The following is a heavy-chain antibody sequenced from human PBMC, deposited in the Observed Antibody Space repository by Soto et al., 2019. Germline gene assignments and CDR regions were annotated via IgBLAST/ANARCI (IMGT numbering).Heavy chain of an antibody. Sequence: EVQLLESGGGWVQPGGSLRLSCVASGFIFTRNDMSWVRQAPGKGLEWVSEISESGGRTYYADSVRGRFTISRDESKNTLHLQMNSLTAEDTAINYCAKDKALGNWGQGTMVTVS. CDR2: ISESGGRT. CDR3: AKDKALGN. J-gene: IGHJ3*02. V-gene: IGHV3-23*01. CDR1: GFIFTRND.